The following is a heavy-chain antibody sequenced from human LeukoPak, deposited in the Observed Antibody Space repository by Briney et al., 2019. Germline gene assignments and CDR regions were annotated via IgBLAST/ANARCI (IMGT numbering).Heavy chain of an antibody. CDR1: GGSISSSSYY. V-gene: IGHV4-39*07. D-gene: IGHD3-3*01. J-gene: IGHJ4*02. Sequence: RASETLSLTCTVSGGSISSSSYYWGWIRQPPGKGLEWIGSIYYSGSTYYNMSLKSRVTISVGASKNQFSLKLSSVTAADTAVYYCARGHWSAVGVHFDYWGQGTLVTVSS. CDR2: IYYSGST. CDR3: ARGHWSAVGVHFDY.